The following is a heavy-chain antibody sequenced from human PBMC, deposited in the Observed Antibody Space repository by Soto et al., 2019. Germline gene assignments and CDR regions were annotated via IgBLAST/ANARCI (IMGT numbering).Heavy chain of an antibody. CDR2: IKQDGSEK. Sequence: GGSLRLSCAASGFTFSSYWMSWVRQAPGKGLEWVANIKQDGSEKYYVDSVKGRFTISRDNAKNSLYLQMNSLRAEDTAVYYRARDVTLWGGYGMDVWGQGTTVTVSS. J-gene: IGHJ6*02. D-gene: IGHD2-21*01. CDR3: ARDVTLWGGYGMDV. CDR1: GFTFSSYW. V-gene: IGHV3-7*05.